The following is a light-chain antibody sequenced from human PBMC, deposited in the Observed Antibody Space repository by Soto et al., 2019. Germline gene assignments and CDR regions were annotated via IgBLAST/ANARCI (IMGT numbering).Light chain of an antibody. V-gene: IGKV3-11*01. CDR1: QSISSY. J-gene: IGKJ4*01. Sequence: EVVLTQSPATLSLSPGERATLSCRASQSISSYLAWYQQKPGQAPRLLLYDAPNRAAGIPARFSGSGSGTDFTLTISSLEPEDFAVYYCQQRTSGRITVGGGTKVEIK. CDR2: DAP. CDR3: QQRTSGRIT.